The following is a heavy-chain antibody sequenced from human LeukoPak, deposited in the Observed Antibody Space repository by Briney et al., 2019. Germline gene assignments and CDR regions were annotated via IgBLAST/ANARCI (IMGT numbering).Heavy chain of an antibody. CDR2: IYHSGST. CDR1: GASISSYY. J-gene: IGHJ4*02. Sequence: PSETLSLTCTVSGASISSYYWTSIRQPPGKGLEWIGYIYHSGSTNYNPSLKSRVTISIDTSKSQFSLKLTSVIAADTAVYYCARVSSGEKIDYWGQGTVVTVSS. CDR3: ARVSSGEKIDY. V-gene: IGHV4-59*01. D-gene: IGHD3-10*01.